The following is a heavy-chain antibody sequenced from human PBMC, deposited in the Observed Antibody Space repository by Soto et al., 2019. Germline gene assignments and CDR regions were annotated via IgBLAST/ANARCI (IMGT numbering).Heavy chain of an antibody. CDR3: AKDSSSVVWGSYHPFDY. CDR2: ISGSGGST. J-gene: IGHJ4*02. CDR1: GFTFSSYA. V-gene: IGHV3-23*01. D-gene: IGHD3-16*02. Sequence: GGSLRLSCAASGFTFSSYAMSWVRQAPGKGLEWVSAISGSGGSTYYADSVKGRFTISRDNSKNTLYLQMNSLRAEDTAVYYCAKDSSSVVWGSYHPFDYWGQGTLVTVSS.